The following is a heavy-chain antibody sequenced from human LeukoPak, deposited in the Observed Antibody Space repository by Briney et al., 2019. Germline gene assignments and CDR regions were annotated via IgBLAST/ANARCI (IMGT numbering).Heavy chain of an antibody. Sequence: PSETLSLTCTVSGGSVSSSTYYWGWIRQPPGKELEWIGTIYYSGSTYYNPSLKSRVTISVDTSKNQFSLKLSSVTAADTAVYYCAREKYSSSWNFDYWGQGTLVTVSS. CDR1: GGSVSSSTYY. D-gene: IGHD6-13*01. V-gene: IGHV4-39*07. CDR2: IYYSGST. J-gene: IGHJ4*02. CDR3: AREKYSSSWNFDY.